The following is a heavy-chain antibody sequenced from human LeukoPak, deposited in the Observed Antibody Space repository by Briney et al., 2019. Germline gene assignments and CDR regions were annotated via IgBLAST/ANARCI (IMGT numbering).Heavy chain of an antibody. V-gene: IGHV4-39*01. J-gene: IGHJ2*01. CDR2: IYYSGST. CDR1: GGSISSSSYY. Sequence: SETLSLTCTVSGGSISSSSYYWGWIRQPPGKGLEWLGSIYYSGSTYYNPSLKSRVTISVDTSKSQFSLKLSSVTAADTAVYYCARLAKGTMVRGVRYFDLWGRGTLVTVSS. D-gene: IGHD3-10*01. CDR3: ARLAKGTMVRGVRYFDL.